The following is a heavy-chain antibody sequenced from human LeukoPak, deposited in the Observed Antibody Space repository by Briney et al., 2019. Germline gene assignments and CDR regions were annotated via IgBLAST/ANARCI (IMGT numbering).Heavy chain of an antibody. D-gene: IGHD3-10*01. CDR2: ISGSGGST. J-gene: IGHJ4*02. CDR1: GFTFSSYA. CDR3: AKGTLWFGELSNYFDY. V-gene: IGHV3-23*01. Sequence: GGSLRLSCAASGFTFSSYAMSWVRQAPGEGLEWVSAISGSGGSTYYADSVKGRFTISRDNSKNTLYLQMNSLRAEDTAVYYCAKGTLWFGELSNYFDYWGQGTLVTVSS.